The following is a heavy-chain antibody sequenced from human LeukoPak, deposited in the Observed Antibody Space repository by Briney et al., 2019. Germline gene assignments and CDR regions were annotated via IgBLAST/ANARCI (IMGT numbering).Heavy chain of an antibody. Sequence: SVKVSCKASGGTFSSYAISWVRQAPGQGLKWMGGMIPIFGTANYAQKFQGRVTITADESTSTAYMELSSLRSEDTAVYYCAVGEQLLLGDAFDIWGQGTMVTVSS. CDR2: MIPIFGTA. V-gene: IGHV1-69*01. D-gene: IGHD2-15*01. CDR3: AVGEQLLLGDAFDI. J-gene: IGHJ3*02. CDR1: GGTFSSYA.